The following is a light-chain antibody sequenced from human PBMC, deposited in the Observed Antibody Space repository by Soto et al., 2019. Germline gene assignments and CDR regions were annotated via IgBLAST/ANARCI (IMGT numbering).Light chain of an antibody. CDR3: SSYTSSSTLEWV. CDR1: SSDVGGYNY. CDR2: DVS. V-gene: IGLV2-14*01. Sequence: QSALTQPASVSGSPGQSITISCTGTSSDVGGYNYVSWYQQHPGKAPKLMIYDVSNRHSGVSNRFSGSKSGNTASLTISGLQAEDEADYYCSSYTSSSTLEWVVGGGTKLTVL. J-gene: IGLJ3*02.